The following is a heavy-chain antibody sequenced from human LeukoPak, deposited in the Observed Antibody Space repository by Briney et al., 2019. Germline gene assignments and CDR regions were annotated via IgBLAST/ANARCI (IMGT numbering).Heavy chain of an antibody. J-gene: IGHJ6*04. CDR3: AELGITMIGGV. Sequence: GGSLRLSCAASGFTFSSYWMSWVRQAPGKGLEWVANIKQYGSDKYYVDSVKGRFTISRDNAKNSLYLQMNSLRAEDTAGYYCAELGITMIGGVWGKGTTVTISS. CDR2: IKQYGSDK. CDR1: GFTFSSYW. V-gene: IGHV3-7*01. D-gene: IGHD3-10*02.